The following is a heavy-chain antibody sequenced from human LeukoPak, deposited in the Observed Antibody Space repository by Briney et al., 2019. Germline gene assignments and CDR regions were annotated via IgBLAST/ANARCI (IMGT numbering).Heavy chain of an antibody. CDR2: IFSSGPT. V-gene: IGHV3-53*01. J-gene: IGHJ4*02. CDR1: GFNVSNNY. D-gene: IGHD3-10*01. Sequence: PGGSLRLSCAASGFNVSNNYMNWVRQAPGKGLDRVSVIFSSGPTYYADSVKGRFTISRDTSKNALYLQMNSLRAEDTAVYYCAISGLGFGEFRGLDYWGQGTLVTVSS. CDR3: AISGLGFGEFRGLDY.